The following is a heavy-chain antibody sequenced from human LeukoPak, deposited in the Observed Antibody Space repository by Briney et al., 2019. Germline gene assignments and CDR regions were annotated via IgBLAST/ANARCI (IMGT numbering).Heavy chain of an antibody. V-gene: IGHV5-51*01. D-gene: IGHD1-14*01. CDR3: ARGLTVSDY. Sequence: GESLKISCKASGYTFRNLWIALVRQRPGKGLEWMGIIYPGDPDTRYSPPFQGQVVISADKSISTAYLQWPSLKASDTAIYYCARGLTVSDYWGQGNLVTVSS. CDR1: GYTFRNLW. CDR2: IYPGDPDT. J-gene: IGHJ4*02.